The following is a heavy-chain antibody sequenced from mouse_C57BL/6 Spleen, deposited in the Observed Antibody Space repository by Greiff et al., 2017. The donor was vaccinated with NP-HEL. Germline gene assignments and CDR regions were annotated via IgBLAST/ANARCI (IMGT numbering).Heavy chain of an antibody. D-gene: IGHD1-1*01. Sequence: EVHLVESGEGLVKPGGSLKLSCAASGFTFSSYAMSWVRQTPEKRLEWVAYISSGGDYIYYADPVKGRFTISRDNARNTLYLQMSSLKSEDTAMYYCTRDGRTTVVATGYFDYWGQGTTLTVSS. CDR3: TRDGRTTVVATGYFDY. J-gene: IGHJ2*01. CDR2: ISSGGDYI. V-gene: IGHV5-9-1*02. CDR1: GFTFSSYA.